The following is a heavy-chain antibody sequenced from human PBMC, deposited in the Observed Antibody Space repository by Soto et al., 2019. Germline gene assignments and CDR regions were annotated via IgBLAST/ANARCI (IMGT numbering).Heavy chain of an antibody. J-gene: IGHJ4*02. CDR3: ARGIYSTSSFFDS. CDR2: IYYSGNT. CDR1: GDSISTADYY. D-gene: IGHD6-6*01. V-gene: IGHV4-30-4*01. Sequence: ASETLSLTCTVSGDSISTADYYWNWIRQPPGKGLEWIGYIYYSGNTYYIPSLKSRVTISVDTSKNQISLKLNSVTAADTAVYYCARGIYSTSSFFDSWGQGTLVTVSS.